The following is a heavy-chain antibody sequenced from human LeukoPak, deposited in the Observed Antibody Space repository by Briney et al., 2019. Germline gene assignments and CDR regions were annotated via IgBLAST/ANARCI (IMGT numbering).Heavy chain of an antibody. CDR1: GYTLTELS. D-gene: IGHD3-16*01. CDR3: ATLSLVGGVTDY. V-gene: IGHV1-24*01. CDR2: FDPEDGET. Sequence: ASVKVSCRVSGYTLTELSMHWVRQAPGKGLEWMGGFDPEDGETIYAQKFQGRVTMTEDTSTDTAYMELSSLRSEDTAVYYCATLSLVGGVTDYWGQGTPVTVSS. J-gene: IGHJ4*02.